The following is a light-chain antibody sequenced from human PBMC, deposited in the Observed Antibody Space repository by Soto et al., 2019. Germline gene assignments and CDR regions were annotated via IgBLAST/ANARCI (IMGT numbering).Light chain of an antibody. Sequence: QSALTQPASVSGSPGQSITISCTGTSSDVGAYNYVSWYQQHPGKAPKLMIYEVSNRPSGVSHRFSGSKSDNTASPTISGLQTDDEADYYCSSYTSSRTLVFGTGTKVT. V-gene: IGLV2-14*01. CDR1: SSDVGAYNY. J-gene: IGLJ1*01. CDR3: SSYTSSRTLV. CDR2: EVS.